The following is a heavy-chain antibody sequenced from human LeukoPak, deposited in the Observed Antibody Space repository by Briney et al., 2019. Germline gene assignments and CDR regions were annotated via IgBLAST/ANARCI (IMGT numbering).Heavy chain of an antibody. CDR2: IYYSGST. V-gene: IGHV4-59*08. D-gene: IGHD3-9*01. CDR3: ARRPYYDILTGTYYYYGMDV. Sequence: NPSETLSLTCTVSGGSISSYYWSWIRQPPGKGLEWIGYIYYSGSTNYNPSLKSRVTISVDTSKNQFSLKLSSVTAADTAVYYCARRPYYDILTGTYYYYGMDVWGQGTTVTVSS. CDR1: GGSISSYY. J-gene: IGHJ6*02.